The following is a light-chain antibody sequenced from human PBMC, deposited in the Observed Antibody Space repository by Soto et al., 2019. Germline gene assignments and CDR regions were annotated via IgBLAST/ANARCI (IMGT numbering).Light chain of an antibody. J-gene: IGLJ3*02. CDR1: SSNIGAGYD. Sequence: QSELTQPPSVSGAPGQRVTISCTGSSSNIGAGYDVHWYQQLPGTAPTLLIFANSNRPSGVPDRFSGSKSGTSASLAITGLQAEDEADYYCQSYDSSLSGSVFGGGTKLTVL. CDR2: ANS. CDR3: QSYDSSLSGSV. V-gene: IGLV1-40*01.